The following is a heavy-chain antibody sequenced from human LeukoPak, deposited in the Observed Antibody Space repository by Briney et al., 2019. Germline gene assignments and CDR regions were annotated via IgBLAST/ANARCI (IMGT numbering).Heavy chain of an antibody. CDR3: ARCPYDSTGYYSVPSHLDY. Sequence: GGSLRLSCAASGFTFSTYWMTWVRQAPGKGLEWVANIKQDGSAKYYVDSLRGRFSISRDNVKNSLFLQMNSLSAEDTAVYYCARCPYDSTGYYSVPSHLDYWGQGTLVTGSS. CDR2: IKQDGSAK. V-gene: IGHV3-7*01. CDR1: GFTFSTYW. J-gene: IGHJ4*02. D-gene: IGHD3-22*01.